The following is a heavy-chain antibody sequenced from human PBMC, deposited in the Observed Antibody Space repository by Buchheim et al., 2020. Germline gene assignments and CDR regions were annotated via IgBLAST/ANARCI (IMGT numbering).Heavy chain of an antibody. D-gene: IGHD3-22*01. Sequence: QVQLVQSGAEVKKPGSSVKVSCKASGDTFSNYAISWVRQAPGQGPEWMGGIIPLFGTANYARKFQGTVSITADERTRTAYMELRSLRSEDTAVYYCARVFGSSGSGEVGYFYYWGQGTL. CDR3: ARVFGSSGSGEVGYFYY. V-gene: IGHV1-69*01. CDR1: GDTFSNYA. J-gene: IGHJ4*02. CDR2: IIPLFGTA.